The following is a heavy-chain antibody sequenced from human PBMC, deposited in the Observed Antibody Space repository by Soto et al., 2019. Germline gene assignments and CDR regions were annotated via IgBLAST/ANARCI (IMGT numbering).Heavy chain of an antibody. CDR1: GGSISSSSYY. CDR2: IYYSGNT. Sequence: PSETLSLTCTVSGGSISSSSYYWGWIRQPPGKGLEWIGSIYYSGNTYYNPSLKSRVTISVDTANNQFSLKLSSVTATDTAVYYCARQYYFSPGSYYNRPFAFWGQGTLANVSS. CDR3: ARQYYFSPGSYYNRPFAF. D-gene: IGHD3-10*01. J-gene: IGHJ4*02. V-gene: IGHV4-39*01.